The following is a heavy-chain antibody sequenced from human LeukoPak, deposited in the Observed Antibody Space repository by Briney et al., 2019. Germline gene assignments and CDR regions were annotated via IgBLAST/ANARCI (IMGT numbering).Heavy chain of an antibody. V-gene: IGHV3-21*01. CDR1: GFTFSSYG. J-gene: IGHJ4*02. D-gene: IGHD3-10*01. Sequence: GGSLRLSCAASGFTFSSYGMNWVRQAPGKGLEWVSSITSTSYMYYADSVKGRFTISRDNAKNSLYLQMNSLRAEDTAVYYCARADWMVRGVPGVDYWGQGTLVTVSS. CDR3: ARADWMVRGVPGVDY. CDR2: ITSTSYM.